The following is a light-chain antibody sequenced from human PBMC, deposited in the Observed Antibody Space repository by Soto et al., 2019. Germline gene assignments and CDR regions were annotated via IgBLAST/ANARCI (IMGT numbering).Light chain of an antibody. CDR1: QSVTNNY. J-gene: IGKJ2*01. CDR2: SAS. Sequence: EIVLTQSPGTLSLSPGERATLSCGASQSVTNNYLAWYQHKPGQAPRLLIYSASTRATGIPDRFSGSGSGTDFALTITRLEPEDFAVHYCQQYGNTPRTFGQGTKLEIK. V-gene: IGKV3-20*01. CDR3: QQYGNTPRT.